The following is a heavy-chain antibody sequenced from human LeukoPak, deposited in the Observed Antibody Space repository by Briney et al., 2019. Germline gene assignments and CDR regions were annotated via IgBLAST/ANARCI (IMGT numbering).Heavy chain of an antibody. CDR3: AKRGSKSGSLQGGFDY. J-gene: IGHJ4*02. CDR1: GFTFSTYP. Sequence: GGSLRLSCAASGFTFSTYPMSWVRQAPGKGLEWVSAIGAGGTTYYADSVKGRFTISRDNSKNTLYMQMTSLRAEDTAVYYCAKRGSKSGSLQGGFDYWGQGTLVTVSS. CDR2: IGAGGTT. V-gene: IGHV3-23*01. D-gene: IGHD3-3*01.